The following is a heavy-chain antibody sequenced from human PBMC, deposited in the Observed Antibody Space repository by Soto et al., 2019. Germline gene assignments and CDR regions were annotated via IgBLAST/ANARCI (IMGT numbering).Heavy chain of an antibody. D-gene: IGHD4-17*01. V-gene: IGHV3-30*18. Sequence: QVQLVESGGGVVQPGRSLRLSCAASGFTFGSYGMHWVRQAPGKGLEWVAVISYDGSNKYYADSVKGRFTISRDNSKNTLYLQMNSLRAEDTAVYYCAKGSHGDYVVDYWGQGTLVTVSS. CDR3: AKGSHGDYVVDY. CDR2: ISYDGSNK. CDR1: GFTFGSYG. J-gene: IGHJ4*02.